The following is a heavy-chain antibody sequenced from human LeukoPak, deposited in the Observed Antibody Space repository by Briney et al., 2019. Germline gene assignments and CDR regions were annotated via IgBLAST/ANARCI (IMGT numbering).Heavy chain of an antibody. CDR2: IIPIFGTA. CDR1: GGTFSSYA. D-gene: IGHD2-21*02. J-gene: IGHJ3*02. Sequence: SVKVSCKASGGTFSSYAISWVRQAPGQGLEWMGGIIPIFGTANYAQKFQGRVTITADESTSTAYMELSSLRSEDTAVYYCAKGVSGIVVVTPDDAFDIWGQGTMVTVSS. V-gene: IGHV1-69*13. CDR3: AKGVSGIVVVTPDDAFDI.